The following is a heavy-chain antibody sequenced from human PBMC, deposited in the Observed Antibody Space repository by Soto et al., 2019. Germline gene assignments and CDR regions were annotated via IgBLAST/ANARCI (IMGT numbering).Heavy chain of an antibody. J-gene: IGHJ5*02. V-gene: IGHV4-31*03. CDR2: IYVTGAV. CDR1: GAALNSGNYY. CDR3: ARLRIATNNYKWFDP. D-gene: IGHD2-21*01. Sequence: SETLSLTCSASGAALNSGNYYRSWLRQVPGKGLEWIGHIYVTGAVDYNPSLRDRITISQDTSERQFSLNLRLVTAADTAVYYCARLRIATNNYKWFDPWGQGTLVTVSS.